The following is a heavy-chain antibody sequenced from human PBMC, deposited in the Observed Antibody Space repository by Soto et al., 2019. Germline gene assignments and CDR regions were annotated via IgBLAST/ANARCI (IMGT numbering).Heavy chain of an antibody. J-gene: IGHJ3*02. CDR3: AKNIVGRSSLATVTRAHDAFDI. CDR2: ISGSGGST. D-gene: IGHD4-17*01. Sequence: GGSLRLSCAASGFTFSSYAMSWVRQAPGKGLEWVSAISGSGGSTYYADSVKGRFTISRDNSKNTLYLQMNSLRAEDTAVYYCAKNIVGRSSLATVTRAHDAFDIWGQGTMVTVSS. V-gene: IGHV3-23*01. CDR1: GFTFSSYA.